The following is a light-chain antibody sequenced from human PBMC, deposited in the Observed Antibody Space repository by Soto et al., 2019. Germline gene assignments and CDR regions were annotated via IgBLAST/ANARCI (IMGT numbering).Light chain of an antibody. CDR1: QSVSSY. J-gene: IGKJ4*01. CDR2: DAS. Sequence: EIVLTQSPATLSLSPGERDTVSCRASQSVSSYLAWYQQKPGQAPRLLIYDASNRATGIPARFSGSGSGTDFTLTISSLEPEYFAVYYCQQRSNWPPLLTFGGGTKVEIK. V-gene: IGKV3-11*01. CDR3: QQRSNWPPLLT.